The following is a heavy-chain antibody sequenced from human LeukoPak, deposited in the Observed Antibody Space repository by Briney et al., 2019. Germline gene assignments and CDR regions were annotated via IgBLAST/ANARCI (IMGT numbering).Heavy chain of an antibody. CDR3: ARLGGYNWNPRHYYFYYMDV. CDR2: IYYSGST. D-gene: IGHD1-20*01. Sequence: SETLSLTCTVSGGSISSYYWSWIRQPPGKGLEWIGYIYYSGSTNYNPSLKSRVTISVDTSKNQFSLKLSSVTAADTAVYYCARLGGYNWNPRHYYFYYMDVWGKGTTVTVSS. CDR1: GGSISSYY. J-gene: IGHJ6*03. V-gene: IGHV4-59*01.